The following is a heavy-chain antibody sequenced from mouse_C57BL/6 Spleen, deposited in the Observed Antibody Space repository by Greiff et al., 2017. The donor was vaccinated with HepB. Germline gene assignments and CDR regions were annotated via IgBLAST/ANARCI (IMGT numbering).Heavy chain of an antibody. CDR2: IDPSDSYT. CDR1: GYTFTSYW. CDR3: ARGILDYFDY. D-gene: IGHD4-1*01. V-gene: IGHV1-50*01. Sequence: VQLQQSGAELVKPGASVKLSCKASGYTFTSYWMQWVKQRPGQGLEWIGEIDPSDSYTNYNQKFKGKATLTVDTSSSTAYMQLSSLTSEDSAVYYCARGILDYFDYWGQGTTLTVSS. J-gene: IGHJ2*01.